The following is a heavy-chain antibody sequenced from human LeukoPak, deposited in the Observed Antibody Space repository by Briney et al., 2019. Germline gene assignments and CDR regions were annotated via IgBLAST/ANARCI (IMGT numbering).Heavy chain of an antibody. V-gene: IGHV4-4*09. CDR3: ARPYRSGWYGAFDI. CDR2: IYTSGIA. CDR1: GDSISSYY. Sequence: SETLSLTYTVSGDSISSYYWSWIRQSPGKGLEWIGYIYTSGIANYNPPLKSRVTISADTSKNQLSLKLSSVTAADTAVYYCARPYRSGWYGAFDIWGQGTMVTVSS. D-gene: IGHD6-19*01. J-gene: IGHJ3*02.